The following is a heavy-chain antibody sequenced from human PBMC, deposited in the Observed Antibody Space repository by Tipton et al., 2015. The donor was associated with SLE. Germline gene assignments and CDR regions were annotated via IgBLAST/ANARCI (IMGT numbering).Heavy chain of an antibody. V-gene: IGHV4-39*07. J-gene: IGHJ3*02. CDR3: ARDCGGSDAFDI. CDR2: IYYSGST. D-gene: IGHD2-21*01. Sequence: TLSLTCTVSGGSISSSSYYWGWISQPPGKGLEWIGSIYYSGSTYYNPSLKSRVTISVDTSKNQFSLKLSSVTAADTAVYYCARDCGGSDAFDIWGQGTMVTVSS. CDR1: GGSISSSSYY.